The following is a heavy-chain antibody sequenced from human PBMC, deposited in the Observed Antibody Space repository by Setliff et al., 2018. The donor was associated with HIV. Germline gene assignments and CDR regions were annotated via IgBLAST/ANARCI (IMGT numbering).Heavy chain of an antibody. D-gene: IGHD3-3*01. V-gene: IGHV4-38-2*01. CDR3: ARRGRFMGWFDP. Sequence: SETLSLTCALSGYTISSGYYWAWIRQPPGKGLEWIGRISYGGGTHYNPSLRSRVIISMDTSKNQFSLRLSSVTVADTAVYYCARRGRFMGWFDPWGQGSLVTVSS. J-gene: IGHJ5*02. CDR1: GYTISSGYY. CDR2: ISYGGGT.